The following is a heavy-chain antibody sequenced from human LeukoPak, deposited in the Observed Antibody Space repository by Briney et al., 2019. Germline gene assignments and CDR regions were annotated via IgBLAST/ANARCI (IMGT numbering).Heavy chain of an antibody. CDR2: ISGSGGNT. V-gene: IGHV3-23*01. Sequence: GRSLRLSCAASGFTFSSYAMSWVRQSPGKGLEWVSAISGSGGNTYSADSVKGRCTISRDNSKKTLFLHMNSLRAEDTAVYYCARGMSATSGYLELEYWGQGTLVTVSS. D-gene: IGHD3-22*01. J-gene: IGHJ4*02. CDR1: GFTFSSYA. CDR3: ARGMSATSGYLELEY.